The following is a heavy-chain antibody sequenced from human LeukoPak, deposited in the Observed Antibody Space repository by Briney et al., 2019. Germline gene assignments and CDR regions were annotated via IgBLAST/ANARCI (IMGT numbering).Heavy chain of an antibody. Sequence: ASVKVSCKASGYTFTGYYMHWVRQAPGQGLEWMGWINPNSGGTNYAQKFQGRVTMTRDTSISTTYMELSRLRSDDTAVYYCATGYSGYAHLGDWGQGTLVTVSS. CDR1: GYTFTGYY. J-gene: IGHJ4*02. CDR2: INPNSGGT. CDR3: ATGYSGYAHLGD. D-gene: IGHD5-12*01. V-gene: IGHV1-2*02.